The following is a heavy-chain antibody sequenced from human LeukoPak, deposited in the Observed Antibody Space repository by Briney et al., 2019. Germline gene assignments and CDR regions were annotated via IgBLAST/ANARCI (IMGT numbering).Heavy chain of an antibody. Sequence: ASVKVSCKASGGTFSSYAISWVRQAPGQGLEWMGWINPNSGGTNYAQKFQGRVTMTRDTSISTAYMELSRLRSDDTAVYYCARAPRQQPTIDYWGQGTLVTVSS. CDR3: ARAPRQQPTIDY. CDR1: GGTFSSYA. CDR2: INPNSGGT. J-gene: IGHJ4*02. D-gene: IGHD6-13*01. V-gene: IGHV1-2*02.